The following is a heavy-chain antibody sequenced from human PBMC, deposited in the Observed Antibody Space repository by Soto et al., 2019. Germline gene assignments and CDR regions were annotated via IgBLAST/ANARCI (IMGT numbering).Heavy chain of an antibody. Sequence: QVQLQQWGAGLLKPSETLSLTCAVYGGSFSGYYWSWIRQPPGKGPEWVGEINHSGSTNYNPSLKSRVTISVDTSKNQFSLKLSSVTAADTAVYYCARGGTGYSYGQGWFDPWGQGTLVTVSS. CDR3: ARGGTGYSYGQGWFDP. CDR2: INHSGST. J-gene: IGHJ5*02. D-gene: IGHD5-18*01. V-gene: IGHV4-34*01. CDR1: GGSFSGYY.